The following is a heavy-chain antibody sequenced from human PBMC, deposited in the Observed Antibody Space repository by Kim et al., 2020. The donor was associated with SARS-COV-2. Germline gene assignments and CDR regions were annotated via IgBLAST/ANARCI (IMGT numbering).Heavy chain of an antibody. J-gene: IGHJ4*02. CDR1: GYTFTSYA. D-gene: IGHD1-26*01. V-gene: IGHV1-3*01. CDR2: INAGNGNT. Sequence: ASVKVSCKASGYTFTSYAMHWVRQAPGQRLEWMGWINAGNGNTKYSQKFQGRVTITRDTSASTAYMELSSLRSEDTAVYYCARGWAYSGSSPLWYWGQGTLVTVSS. CDR3: ARGWAYSGSSPLWY.